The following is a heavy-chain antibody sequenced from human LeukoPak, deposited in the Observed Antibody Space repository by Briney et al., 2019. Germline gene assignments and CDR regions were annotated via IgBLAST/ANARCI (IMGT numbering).Heavy chain of an antibody. CDR3: ARGKILRYFDWLSRNWFDP. CDR1: GGSISSNNW. J-gene: IGHJ5*02. CDR2: ICHSGST. D-gene: IGHD3-9*01. Sequence: SETLSLTCAVSGGSISSNNWWSWVRQPPGKGLEWIGEICHSGSTNYNPSLKSRVTISVDKSKNQFSLKLSSVTAADTAVYYCARGKILRYFDWLSRNWFDPWGQGTLVTVSS. V-gene: IGHV4-4*02.